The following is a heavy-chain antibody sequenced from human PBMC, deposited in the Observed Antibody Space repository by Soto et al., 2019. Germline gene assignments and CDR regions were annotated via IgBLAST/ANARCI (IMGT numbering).Heavy chain of an antibody. CDR3: ARDRYYYDSSGYYGDAFDI. Sequence: SGGSLRLSCAASGFTFSSYAMHWVRQAPGKGLEWVAVISYDGSNKYYADSVKGRFTISRDNSKNTLYLQMNSLRAEDTAVYYCARDRYYYDSSGYYGDAFDIWGQGTMVTVSS. V-gene: IGHV3-30-3*01. D-gene: IGHD3-22*01. J-gene: IGHJ3*02. CDR2: ISYDGSNK. CDR1: GFTFSSYA.